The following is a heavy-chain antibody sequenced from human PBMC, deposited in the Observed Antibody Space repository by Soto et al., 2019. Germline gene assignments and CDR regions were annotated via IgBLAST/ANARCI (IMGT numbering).Heavy chain of an antibody. CDR1: GYTLTELS. J-gene: IGHJ4*02. D-gene: IGHD1-1*01. Sequence: ASVKVSCKVSGYTLTELSMHWVLQAPGKGLEWMGGFDPEDGETIYAQKFQGRVTMTEDTSTDTAYMELSSLRSEDTAVYYCATDRGTGTTFYYFDYWGQGTLVTVSS. CDR2: FDPEDGET. CDR3: ATDRGTGTTFYYFDY. V-gene: IGHV1-24*01.